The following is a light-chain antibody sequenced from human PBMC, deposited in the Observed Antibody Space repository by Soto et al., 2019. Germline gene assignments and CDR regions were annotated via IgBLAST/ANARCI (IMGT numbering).Light chain of an antibody. CDR2: GTS. J-gene: IGKJ2*01. V-gene: IGKV3-20*01. CDR1: QSVDSNY. Sequence: ENVLTQSPGTLSLSPGERATLSCRASQSVDSNYLAWYQQKPGQAPRLLIYGTSSRATGIPDRFSGSGSGTDFTLTIDRLEPEDFAVYYCQQYGSSLYTFGQWTKLEIK. CDR3: QQYGSSLYT.